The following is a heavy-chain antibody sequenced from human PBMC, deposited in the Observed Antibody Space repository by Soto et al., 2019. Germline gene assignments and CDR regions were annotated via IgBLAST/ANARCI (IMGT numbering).Heavy chain of an antibody. D-gene: IGHD2-2*01. CDR3: ARGLRVVVVPAARVFDY. CDR1: GGSISSGDYY. CDR2: IYYSGST. Sequence: SETLSLTCTVSGGSISSGDYYWSWIRQPPGKGLEWIGYIYYSGSTYYNPSLKSRVTISVDTSKNQFSLKLSSVTAADTAVYYCARGLRVVVVPAARVFDYWGQGTLVTVYS. V-gene: IGHV4-30-4*01. J-gene: IGHJ4*02.